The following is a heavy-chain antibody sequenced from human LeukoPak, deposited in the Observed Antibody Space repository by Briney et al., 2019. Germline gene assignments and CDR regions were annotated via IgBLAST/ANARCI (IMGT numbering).Heavy chain of an antibody. V-gene: IGHV3-23*01. Sequence: GGSLRLSCAASGLTFSNYAMRWVRQAPGGGLEWVSAICGSGDTTFHADSVKGRFTISRDNSKNTLSLQMSRLRVEDSAVYFCAKDSSAWLYYKAYMNVWGTGTTVTVSS. CDR3: AKDSSAWLYYKAYMNV. CDR1: GLTFSNYA. D-gene: IGHD2-8*01. J-gene: IGHJ6*03. CDR2: ICGSGDTT.